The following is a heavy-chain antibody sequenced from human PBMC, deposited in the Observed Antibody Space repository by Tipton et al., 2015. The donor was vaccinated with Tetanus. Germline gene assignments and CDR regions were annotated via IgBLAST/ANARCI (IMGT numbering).Heavy chain of an antibody. CDR1: GGAISDNHYF. J-gene: IGHJ5*02. CDR3: AGGLVRWYEP. Sequence: TLSLTCSVSGGAISDNHYFWAWIRQPPGKGLEWIGSVYTSVRPTFNPSLKSRIKVTVDTSKNQFSLRLDSVTVADTAVYSCAGGLVRWYEPWGRGTLVSVSS. V-gene: IGHV4-39*01. CDR2: VYTSVRP. D-gene: IGHD3-10*01.